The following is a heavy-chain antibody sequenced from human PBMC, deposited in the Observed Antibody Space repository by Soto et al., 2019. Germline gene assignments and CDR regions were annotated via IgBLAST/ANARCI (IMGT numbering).Heavy chain of an antibody. CDR3: ARDASLVATIDY. CDR2: IWYDGSNK. V-gene: IGHV3-33*01. D-gene: IGHD5-12*01. Sequence: VQLMQSGGGLVQPGGSLRLSCAASGFTFSSYGMHWVRQAPGKGLEWVAVIWYDGSNKYYADSVKGRFTISRDNSKNTLYLQMNSLRAEDTAVYYCARDASLVATIDYWGQGTLVTVSS. CDR1: GFTFSSYG. J-gene: IGHJ4*02.